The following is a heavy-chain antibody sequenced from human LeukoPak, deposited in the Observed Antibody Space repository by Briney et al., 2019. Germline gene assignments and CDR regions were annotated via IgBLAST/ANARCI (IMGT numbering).Heavy chain of an antibody. CDR1: GGSFSGYY. J-gene: IGHJ3*02. D-gene: IGHD3-10*01. V-gene: IGHV4-34*01. Sequence: SETLSLTCAVYGGSFSGYYWSWIRQPPGKGLEWIGEINHSGSTNYNPSLKSRVTISVDTSKNQFSLKLSSVTAADTAVYYCARPPSYYGSGNDAFDIWGQGTMVTVSS. CDR2: INHSGST. CDR3: ARPPSYYGSGNDAFDI.